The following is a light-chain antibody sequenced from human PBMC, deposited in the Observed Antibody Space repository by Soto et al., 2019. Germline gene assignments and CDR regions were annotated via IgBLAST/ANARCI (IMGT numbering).Light chain of an antibody. CDR3: QQYGTSPTWT. J-gene: IGKJ1*01. Sequence: EIVLTQSPGTLSASPAEGATLSCRASQGVSANSLAWYQHKPGQAPRLLIYGASNRATGIPDRFRGSGAGTDFTLTNSRLEPEDYAVYYCQQYGTSPTWTFGQGTKVDIK. CDR1: QGVSANS. CDR2: GAS. V-gene: IGKV3-20*01.